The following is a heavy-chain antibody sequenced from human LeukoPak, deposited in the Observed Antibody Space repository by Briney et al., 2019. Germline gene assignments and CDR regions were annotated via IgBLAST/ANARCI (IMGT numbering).Heavy chain of an antibody. D-gene: IGHD5-12*01. CDR2: ISGSAGET. V-gene: IGHV3-23*01. CDR3: AKDPTYYSGSYFDS. CDR1: GFTFSSNA. J-gene: IGHJ4*02. Sequence: GGSLRLSCAASGFTFSSNAMNWVRQAPGKGLEWVSNISGSAGETYYADSLKGRFTISRDNSKNTLYLQMNNLRAEDTAVYYCAKDPTYYSGSYFDSWGQGTLVTVSS.